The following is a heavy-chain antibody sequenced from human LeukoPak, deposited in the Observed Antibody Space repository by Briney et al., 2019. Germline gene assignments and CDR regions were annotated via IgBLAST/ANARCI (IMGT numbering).Heavy chain of an antibody. Sequence: TGGSLRLSCAASGFRFDDYGMTWARQGPGKGLEWVSGINWNGYSTGYAESVRGRFTISGDNAKSTVYLQLNSLRPEDTALYYCVRDLRTDYAFDSWGQGTLVTVSS. J-gene: IGHJ4*02. CDR3: VRDLRTDYAFDS. CDR2: INWNGYST. V-gene: IGHV3-20*04. D-gene: IGHD4/OR15-4a*01. CDR1: GFRFDDYG.